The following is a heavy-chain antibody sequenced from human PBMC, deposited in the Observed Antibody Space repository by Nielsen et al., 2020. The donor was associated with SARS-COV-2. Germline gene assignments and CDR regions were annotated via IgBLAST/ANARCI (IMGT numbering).Heavy chain of an antibody. D-gene: IGHD1-14*01. Sequence: SETLSLTCAVSGGSISSGGYSWSWIRQPPGKGLEWIGYIYHSGSTYYNPSLKSRVTISVDRSKNQFSLELTSLTAADTAVYYCARGIRPRHVFDIWGQGTMVTVTS. CDR3: ARGIRPRHVFDI. CDR2: IYHSGST. CDR1: GGSISSGGYS. J-gene: IGHJ3*02. V-gene: IGHV4-30-2*01.